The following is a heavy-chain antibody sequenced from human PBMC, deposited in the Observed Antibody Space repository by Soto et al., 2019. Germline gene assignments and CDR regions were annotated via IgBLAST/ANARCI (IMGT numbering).Heavy chain of an antibody. D-gene: IGHD6-13*01. CDR1: GYTFPTYG. CDR2: ISVYNGFT. CDR3: AREFEGQSRRWPFAY. V-gene: IGHV1-18*01. Sequence: ASVKVSCKASGYTFPTYGIAWVRQAPGQGLEWMGWISVYNGFTHYAQKFRGRVTVTAETSTSTVYMELRSLTSDDTAVYYCAREFEGQSRRWPFAYWGQGTLVTVSS. J-gene: IGHJ4*02.